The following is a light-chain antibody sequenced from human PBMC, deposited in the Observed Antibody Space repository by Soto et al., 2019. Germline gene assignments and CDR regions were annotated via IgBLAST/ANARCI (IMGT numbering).Light chain of an antibody. Sequence: EIVLTQSPGTLSLSPGERASLSCRASQSIDNRQLVWFQQKPGQAPRLLIYGASSRASGIADRFSGSGSGTDFTLTISRLETEDFAIYYCQQYGNSLWTFGQGTKVEIK. J-gene: IGKJ1*01. CDR3: QQYGNSLWT. CDR1: QSIDNRQ. V-gene: IGKV3-20*01. CDR2: GAS.